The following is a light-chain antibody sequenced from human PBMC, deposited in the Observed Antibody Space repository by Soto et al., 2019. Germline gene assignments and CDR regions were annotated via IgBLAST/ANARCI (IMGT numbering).Light chain of an antibody. V-gene: IGKV4-1*01. CDR1: QTIFYTSSNKNY. CDR3: QQYYSTPFT. CDR2: WAS. J-gene: IGKJ3*01. Sequence: DIVMTQSPDSLAVSLGERATIHCKSSQTIFYTSSNKNYLAWYQQRPGQPPKLLIYWASDRESGVPNRSSGSGSGTDFTLTISGLQAEDVALYYCQQYYSTPFTFGPGTRLDIK.